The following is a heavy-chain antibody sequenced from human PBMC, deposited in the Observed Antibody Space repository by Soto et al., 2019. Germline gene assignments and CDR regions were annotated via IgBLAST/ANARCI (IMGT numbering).Heavy chain of an antibody. Sequence: GGSLRLSCAASGFTFSSYWMHWVRQAPGKGLVWVSRINSDGSSTSYADTVKGRFTISRDNAKNTLYLQMNSLRAEDTAVYYCGRVGSYDFWSGHTERNYYYYYYMDVWGKGSTVTVSS. D-gene: IGHD3-3*01. CDR3: GRVGSYDFWSGHTERNYYYYYYMDV. V-gene: IGHV3-74*01. CDR1: GFTFSSYW. J-gene: IGHJ6*03. CDR2: INSDGSST.